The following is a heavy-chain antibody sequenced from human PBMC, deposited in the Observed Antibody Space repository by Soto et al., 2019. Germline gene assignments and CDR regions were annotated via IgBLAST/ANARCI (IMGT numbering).Heavy chain of an antibody. CDR1: GFILSSYA. D-gene: IGHD3-3*01. J-gene: IGHJ4*02. CDR3: ARFFAAGTRGYLDS. CDR2: MSGSGDNA. Sequence: EVQLLESGGGLVQPGGSLRLSCAASGFILSSYAMSWVRQAPGKGLEWVSAMSGSGDNAYYADSVKGRFTIARGNSKNLLTLQMKSLRAEDTAIYYCARFFAAGTRGYLDSWGQGTLVTVSS. V-gene: IGHV3-23*01.